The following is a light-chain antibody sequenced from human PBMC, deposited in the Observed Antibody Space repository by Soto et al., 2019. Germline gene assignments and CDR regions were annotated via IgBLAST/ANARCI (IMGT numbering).Light chain of an antibody. CDR2: GAS. J-gene: IGKJ5*01. CDR1: QTMSSSY. V-gene: IGKV3-20*01. Sequence: EIVLTQSPGALSLSPGERATLSCRASQTMSSSYLAWFQQKPGQAPRLLIYGASSRATGIPDRFSGSGSGTDFALTISRLEPEDFAVYYCQQYGSSPVTFGQGTRLEIK. CDR3: QQYGSSPVT.